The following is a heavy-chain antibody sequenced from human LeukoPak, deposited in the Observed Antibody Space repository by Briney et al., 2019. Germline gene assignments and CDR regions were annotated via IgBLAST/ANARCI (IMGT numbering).Heavy chain of an antibody. CDR3: ARADMVVVPAAITL. J-gene: IGHJ4*02. CDR1: GYTFTGYY. Sequence: ASVKVSCKASGYTFTGYYMHWVRQARGQGLEWMGWINPNSGGTNYAQKFQGRVTMTRDTSISTAYVELSRLRSDDTAVYYCARADMVVVPAAITLWGQGTLVTVSS. CDR2: INPNSGGT. D-gene: IGHD2-2*01. V-gene: IGHV1-2*02.